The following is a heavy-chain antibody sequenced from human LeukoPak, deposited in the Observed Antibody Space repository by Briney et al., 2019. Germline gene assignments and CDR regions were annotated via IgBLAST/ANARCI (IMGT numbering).Heavy chain of an antibody. Sequence: PSETLSLTCTVSGGSISSSSYYWGWIRQPPGKGLGWIGSIYYSGSTYYNPSLKSRVTISVDTSKNQFSLKLSSVTTADTAVYYCARGSDTGYFEAWGQGTLVTVSS. CDR2: IYYSGST. D-gene: IGHD5-18*01. J-gene: IGHJ4*02. CDR3: ARGSDTGYFEA. CDR1: GGSISSSSYY. V-gene: IGHV4-39*07.